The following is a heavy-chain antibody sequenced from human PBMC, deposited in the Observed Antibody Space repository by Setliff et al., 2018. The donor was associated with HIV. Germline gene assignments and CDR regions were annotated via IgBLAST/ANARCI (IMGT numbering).Heavy chain of an antibody. CDR2: IYASGRT. J-gene: IGHJ4*02. D-gene: IGHD2-15*01. V-gene: IGHV4-4*07. CDR1: GGSISSYY. CDR3: AGDAGGSVGNYYFDY. Sequence: SETLSLTCTVSGGSISSYYWSWIRQPAGKGLEWIGRIYASGRTNYNPSLKSRVTLSVDTSKNQFSLKVTSVTAADTAVYYCAGDAGGSVGNYYFDYWGQGTLVTVSS.